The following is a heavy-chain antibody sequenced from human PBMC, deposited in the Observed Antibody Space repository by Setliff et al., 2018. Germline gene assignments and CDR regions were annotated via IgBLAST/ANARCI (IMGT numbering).Heavy chain of an antibody. J-gene: IGHJ4*02. V-gene: IGHV3-48*04. D-gene: IGHD3-16*01. CDR2: ISSSSSTI. Sequence: GGSLRLSCAASGFTFSSYSMNWVRQAPGKGLEWVSYISSSSSTIYYADSVKGRFTVSRDNAKNSLYLQMASLRAEDTAIYYCARTTGYRLEGDFDYWGQGTLVTVSS. CDR3: ARTTGYRLEGDFDY. CDR1: GFTFSSYS.